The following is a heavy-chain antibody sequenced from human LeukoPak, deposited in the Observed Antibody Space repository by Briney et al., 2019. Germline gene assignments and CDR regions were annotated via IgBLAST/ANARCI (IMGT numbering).Heavy chain of an antibody. D-gene: IGHD1-20*01. Sequence: PGGSLRLSCAASGFTFSSYSMNCVRQAPGKGLEWVSSISSSSSYIYYADSVKGRFTISRDNAKNSLYLQMNSLRAEDTAVYYCARVLIAKQYNWNDETLDYWGQGTLVTVSS. J-gene: IGHJ4*02. CDR2: ISSSSSYI. CDR3: ARVLIAKQYNWNDETLDY. CDR1: GFTFSSYS. V-gene: IGHV3-21*01.